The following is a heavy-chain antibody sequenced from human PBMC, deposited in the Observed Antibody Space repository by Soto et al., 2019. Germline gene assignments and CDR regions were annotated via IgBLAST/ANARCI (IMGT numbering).Heavy chain of an antibody. Sequence: SETLSLTCSVSGGSISSGYYYWSWIRKSAGKGLEWIGRIYATGTTDYSPSLKSRVMMSVDTSKKQFSLKLRSVTAADTAVYYCVRDGTKTLRDWFDPWGQGISVTVSS. V-gene: IGHV4-61*02. CDR1: GGSISSGYYY. D-gene: IGHD1-1*01. J-gene: IGHJ5*02. CDR3: VRDGTKTLRDWFDP. CDR2: IYATGTT.